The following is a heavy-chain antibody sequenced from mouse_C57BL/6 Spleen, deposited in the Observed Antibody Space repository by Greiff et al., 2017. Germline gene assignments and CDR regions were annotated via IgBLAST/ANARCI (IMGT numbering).Heavy chain of an antibody. V-gene: IGHV1-5*01. D-gene: IGHD2-2*01. J-gene: IGHJ2*01. CDR1: GYTFTSYW. CDR2: IYPGNSDT. CDR3: TNPMVRDY. Sequence: VQLQQPGTELVKPGASVKLSCKTSGYTFTSYWMHWVKQRPGQGLEWIGAIYPGNSDTSYNQKFKGKAKLTAVTSASTAYMELSSLTNEDSAVYYCTNPMVRDYWGQGTTLTVSS.